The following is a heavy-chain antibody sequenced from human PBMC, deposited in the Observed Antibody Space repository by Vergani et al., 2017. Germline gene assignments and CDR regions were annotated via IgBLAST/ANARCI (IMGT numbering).Heavy chain of an antibody. CDR2: IYHSGST. CDR3: ARGNDFWSGYYWAFDI. D-gene: IGHD3-3*01. CDR1: GGSVSSGGYS. Sequence: QLQLQESGSGLVKPSQTLSLTCAVSGGSVSSGGYSWSWIRQPPGKGLGWIGYIYHSGSTYYNPSLKSRVTISVDRSKNQFSLKLSSVTAADTAVYYCARGNDFWSGYYWAFDIWGQGTMVTVSS. V-gene: IGHV4-30-2*01. J-gene: IGHJ3*02.